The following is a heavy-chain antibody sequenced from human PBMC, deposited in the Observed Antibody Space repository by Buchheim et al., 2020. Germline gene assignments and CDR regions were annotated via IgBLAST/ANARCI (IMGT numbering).Heavy chain of an antibody. Sequence: QVQLQESGPGLVRPSQTLSLTCTVSGGSVSSGGYYWSWIRQHPGKGLEWIGYIYYSGSTYYNPSLQSRITMSIDTSKNQISLKLSSVTAADTAVYYCARTIADNNRLVYSSFGFDYWGQGAL. CDR2: IYYSGST. J-gene: IGHJ4*02. CDR3: ARTIADNNRLVYSSFGFDY. CDR1: GGSVSSGGYY. V-gene: IGHV4-31*03. D-gene: IGHD1/OR15-1a*01.